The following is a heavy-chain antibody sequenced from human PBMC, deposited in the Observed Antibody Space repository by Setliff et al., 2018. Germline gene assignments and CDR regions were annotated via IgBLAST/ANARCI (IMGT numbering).Heavy chain of an antibody. D-gene: IGHD1-26*01. J-gene: IGHJ4*02. Sequence: ASVKVSCKASGYTFTGYYIHWVRQAPGQGLEWMGWISAYNGNTNYAQKLQGRVTMTTDTSTSTAYMELRSLRADDTAVYYCLKKIIAGAGPPYDYFDYWGQGTLVTVSS. V-gene: IGHV1-18*04. CDR2: ISAYNGNT. CDR3: LKKIIAGAGPPYDYFDY. CDR1: GYTFTGYY.